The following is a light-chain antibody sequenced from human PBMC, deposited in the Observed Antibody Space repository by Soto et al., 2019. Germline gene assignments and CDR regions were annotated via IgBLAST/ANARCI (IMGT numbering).Light chain of an antibody. CDR1: SSDVGGYNY. J-gene: IGLJ1*01. CDR2: DVS. CDR3: SSYTSSSTRDV. V-gene: IGLV2-14*01. Sequence: QSALTQPASVSGSPGQSITISCTGTSSDVGGYNYVSWYQQHPGKAPKLMIYDVSNRPSGVFNRFSGSKSGNTASLTISWLQAEDEADYYCSSYTSSSTRDVFGTGTKFTFL.